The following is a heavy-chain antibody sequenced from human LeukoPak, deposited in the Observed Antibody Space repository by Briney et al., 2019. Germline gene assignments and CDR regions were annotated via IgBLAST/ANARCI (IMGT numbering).Heavy chain of an antibody. Sequence: GGSLRLSCAASGFSFSSYWMSWVRQAPGKGLEWVANTKQDGSEKNYVDSVKDRFTISRDNVKNSLYLQMNSLRVEDTAVYYCARGGKFYYDSSGDPGDYWGQGTLVTVSS. CDR1: GFSFSSYW. D-gene: IGHD3-22*01. V-gene: IGHV3-7*01. CDR2: TKQDGSEK. CDR3: ARGGKFYYDSSGDPGDY. J-gene: IGHJ4*02.